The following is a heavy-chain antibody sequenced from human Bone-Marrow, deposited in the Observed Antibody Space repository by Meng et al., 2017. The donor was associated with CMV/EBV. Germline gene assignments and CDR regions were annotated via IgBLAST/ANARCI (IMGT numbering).Heavy chain of an antibody. CDR2: ISAYNGNT. D-gene: IGHD3-9*01. J-gene: IGHJ6*02. CDR3: ARGLRYFDWLSPSDYYYGIDV. Sequence: ASVKVSCKASGYTFTSYGISWVRQAPGQGLEWMGWISAYNGNTNYAQKLQGRVSITADTSTSTGYMELSRLTSEDTAVYFCARGLRYFDWLSPSDYYYGIDVWGQGTPVTVSS. V-gene: IGHV1-18*01. CDR1: GYTFTSYG.